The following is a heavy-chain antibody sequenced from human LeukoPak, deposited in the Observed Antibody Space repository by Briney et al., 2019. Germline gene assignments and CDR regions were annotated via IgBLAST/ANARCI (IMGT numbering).Heavy chain of an antibody. CDR1: VGTFSSYA. Sequence: SVKVSCKASVGTFSSYAISWVRQAPGQGLEWMGRIIPIFGTANYAQKFQGRVTITADKSTSTAYMELSSLRSEDTAVYYCARDDDCSGGSCYSDYWGQGTLVTVSS. J-gene: IGHJ4*02. V-gene: IGHV1-69*06. CDR3: ARDDDCSGGSCYSDY. D-gene: IGHD2-15*01. CDR2: IIPIFGTA.